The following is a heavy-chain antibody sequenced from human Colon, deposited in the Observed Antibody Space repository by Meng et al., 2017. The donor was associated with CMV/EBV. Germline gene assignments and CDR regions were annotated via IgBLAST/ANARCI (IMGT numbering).Heavy chain of an antibody. J-gene: IGHJ5*01. CDR2: VRHDGSAR. CDR1: GFTFSNYA. V-gene: IGHV3-30*02. D-gene: IGHD2-2*01. CDR3: VKGGAFTAATRDWFGF. Sequence: GGSLRLSCIASGFTFSNYAMHWVRQAPGKGLEWVAFVRHDGSARYYADFVKGRIIISRDNSKNTMSLQVNSLRPEDTAVYHCVKGGAFTAATRDWFGFWGQGTQVTVSS.